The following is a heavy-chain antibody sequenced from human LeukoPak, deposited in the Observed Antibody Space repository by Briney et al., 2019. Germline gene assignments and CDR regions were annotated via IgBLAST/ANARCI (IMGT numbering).Heavy chain of an antibody. CDR3: ARDSTVTTLNAFGI. J-gene: IGHJ3*02. CDR2: IYYSGST. D-gene: IGHD4-17*01. Sequence: SETLSLTCTVSGGSISSSSYYWGWIRQPPGKGLEWIGSIYYSGSTYYNPSLKSRVTISVDTSKNQFSLKLSSVTAADTAVYYCARDSTVTTLNAFGIWGQGTMVTVSS. V-gene: IGHV4-39*07. CDR1: GGSISSSSYY.